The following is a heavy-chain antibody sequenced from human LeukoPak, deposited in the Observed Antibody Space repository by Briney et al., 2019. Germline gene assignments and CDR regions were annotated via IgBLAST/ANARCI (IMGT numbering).Heavy chain of an antibody. D-gene: IGHD4-17*01. J-gene: IGHJ3*02. Sequence: GESLQISCKGSGYSFTSYWIGWVRQMPGKGLEWMGIIYPGDSDTRYSPSFQGQVTISADKSISTAYLQWSSLKASDTAMYYCARPHDYGDRSDAFDIWGQGTMVTVSS. CDR3: ARPHDYGDRSDAFDI. V-gene: IGHV5-51*01. CDR1: GYSFTSYW. CDR2: IYPGDSDT.